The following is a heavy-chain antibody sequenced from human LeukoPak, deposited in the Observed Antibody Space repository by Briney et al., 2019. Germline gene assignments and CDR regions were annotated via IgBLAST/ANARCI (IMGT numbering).Heavy chain of an antibody. J-gene: IGHJ4*02. CDR3: AKVATEAYYFDY. V-gene: IGHV3-48*03. CDR2: IGSFGTTI. CDR1: GFTFSSYE. D-gene: IGHD5-12*01. Sequence: GGSLRLSCAASGFTFSSYEMNWVRQAPGKGLEWVSYIGSFGTTISYADSVKGRFTISGDNAKSSLYLQMSSLRAEDTAVYYCAKVATEAYYFDYWGQGTQVTVSS.